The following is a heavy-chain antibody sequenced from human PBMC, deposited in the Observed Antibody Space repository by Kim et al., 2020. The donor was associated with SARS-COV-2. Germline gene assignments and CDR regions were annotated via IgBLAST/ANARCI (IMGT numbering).Heavy chain of an antibody. D-gene: IGHD3-10*01. V-gene: IGHV3-23*01. J-gene: IGHJ4*02. Sequence: GGSLRLSCAASGLPFSSFAMSWVRQAPGKGLEWVSTISASGATTYSADSVKGRLTISRDNSKNTLSLQMNSLRAEDTAVYYCAKVQVWFGDAFDSWGQGTMVTVSS. CDR2: ISASGATT. CDR3: AKVQVWFGDAFDS. CDR1: GLPFSSFA.